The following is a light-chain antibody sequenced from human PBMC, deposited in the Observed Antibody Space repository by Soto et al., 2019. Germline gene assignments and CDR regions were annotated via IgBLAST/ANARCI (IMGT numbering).Light chain of an antibody. J-gene: IGLJ2*01. CDR1: SSDVGGYNY. V-gene: IGLV2-14*01. Sequence: HSALTQPASVSGSPGQSITISCTGTSSDVGGYNYVSWYQQHPGKAPKLMIYEVSNRPSGVSNRFSGSKSGNTASLTISGLQAEDEADYYCSSYTSSSPYVVFGGGTKLTVL. CDR2: EVS. CDR3: SSYTSSSPYVV.